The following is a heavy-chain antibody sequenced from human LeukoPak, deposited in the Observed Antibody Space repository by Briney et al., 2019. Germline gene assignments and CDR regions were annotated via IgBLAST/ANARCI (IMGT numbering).Heavy chain of an antibody. J-gene: IGHJ5*02. V-gene: IGHV5-51*01. CDR2: IYPGDSDT. D-gene: IGHD3-10*01. Sequence: GESLQISCKGSGSSFTSYWIGWVRQLPGKGLEWVGIIYPGDSDTRYSPSFQGQVTISADKSISTAYLQWSSLKASDTAMYYCARRWYYGSGSYSGDWFDPWGQGTLVTVSS. CDR1: GSSFTSYW. CDR3: ARRWYYGSGSYSGDWFDP.